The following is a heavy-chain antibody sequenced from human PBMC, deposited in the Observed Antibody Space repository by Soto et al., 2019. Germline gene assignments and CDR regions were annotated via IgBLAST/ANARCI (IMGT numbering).Heavy chain of an antibody. J-gene: IGHJ6*02. Sequence: GSLRLSCVASGFMFSGYNMIWVRQAPGKGLEWVSSIGSDKNYRNYADPVKGRFTTSRDNAQNSLFLEMNSLRPEDTAVYFCAKGGADFYSSYGLAVWGQGTTVTVSS. CDR3: AKGGADFYSSYGLAV. CDR2: IGSDKNYR. CDR1: GFMFSGYN. D-gene: IGHD1-26*01. V-gene: IGHV3-21*01.